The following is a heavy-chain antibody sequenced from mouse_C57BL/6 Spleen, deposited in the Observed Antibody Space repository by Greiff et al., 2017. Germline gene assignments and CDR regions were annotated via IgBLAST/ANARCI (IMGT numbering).Heavy chain of an antibody. Sequence: EVQLQQSGPELVKPGASVKISCKASGYTFTDYYMNWVKQSHGKSLEWIGDINPNNGGTSYNQKFKGKATLTVDKSSSTAYMELRSLTSEDSAVYYCARWGIKGYFDVWGTGTTVTVSS. CDR2: INPNNGGT. CDR3: ARWGIKGYFDV. J-gene: IGHJ1*03. CDR1: GYTFTDYY. D-gene: IGHD2-4*01. V-gene: IGHV1-26*01.